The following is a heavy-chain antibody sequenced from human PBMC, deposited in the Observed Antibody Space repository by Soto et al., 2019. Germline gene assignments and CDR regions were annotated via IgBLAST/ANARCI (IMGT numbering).Heavy chain of an antibody. CDR1: GFTFSSYW. CDR2: IKQDGSEK. Sequence: PXGSLRLSCSASGFTFSSYWISWVRQAPGKGLEWVANIKQDGSEKYYVDSVKGRFTISRDNAKNSLYLQMNSLRAEDTAVYYCARDDWFDHWGQGTLVTVSS. J-gene: IGHJ5*02. CDR3: ARDDWFDH. V-gene: IGHV3-7*03.